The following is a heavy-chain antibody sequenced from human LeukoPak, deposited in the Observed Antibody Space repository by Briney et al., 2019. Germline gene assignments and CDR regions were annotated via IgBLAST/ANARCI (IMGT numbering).Heavy chain of an antibody. Sequence: ASVKVSCKASGYTFTGYYMHCVRQAPGQGLEWMGWINPNSGGTNYAQKFQGRVTMTRDTSISTAYMELSRLRSDDTAVYYCARATNTAMGQYYFDYWGQGTLVTVSS. V-gene: IGHV1-2*02. CDR3: ARATNTAMGQYYFDY. CDR2: INPNSGGT. CDR1: GYTFTGYY. J-gene: IGHJ4*02. D-gene: IGHD5-18*01.